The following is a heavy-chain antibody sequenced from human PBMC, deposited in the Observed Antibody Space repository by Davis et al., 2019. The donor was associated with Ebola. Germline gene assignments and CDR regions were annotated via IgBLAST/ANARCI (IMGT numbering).Heavy chain of an antibody. J-gene: IGHJ4*02. CDR2: ISYDGSNK. V-gene: IGHV3-30-3*01. D-gene: IGHD1-14*01. CDR3: ARGKGITHIPTPFDY. Sequence: GGSLRLSCSASGFTFSSYAMHWVRQAPGKGLEWVAVISYDGSNKYYADSVKGRFTISRDNSKNTLYLQMNSLRAEDTAVYYCARGKGITHIPTPFDYWGQGTLVTVSS. CDR1: GFTFSSYA.